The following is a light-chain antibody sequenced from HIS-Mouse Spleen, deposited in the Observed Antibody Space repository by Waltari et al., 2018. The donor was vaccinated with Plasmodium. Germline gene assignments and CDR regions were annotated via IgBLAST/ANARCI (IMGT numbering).Light chain of an antibody. J-gene: IGKJ1*01. CDR1: ESGSSSY. V-gene: IGKV3-20*01. CDR3: QQYGSSGT. Sequence: EIVLTQSPGPLSLSPGQRPTLSCSASESGSSSYLAWYHQKPGQAPRLLICGASSRATGIPDRCSGSGSGTDFTLTIIKLEPEDFALYYCQQYGSSGTFGQGTKVEIK. CDR2: GAS.